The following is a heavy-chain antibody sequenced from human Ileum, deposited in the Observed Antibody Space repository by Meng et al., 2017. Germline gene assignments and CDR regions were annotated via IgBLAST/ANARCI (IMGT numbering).Heavy chain of an antibody. CDR2: INHSGST. V-gene: IGHV4-34*01. J-gene: IGHJ4*02. D-gene: IGHD6-19*01. CDR3: ARTSGWFYY. Sequence: VQLQQWGEGLLKPSETLSLPCAVYGWSFSGYYWSWIRQPPGKGLEWIGEINHSGSTNYNPSLKSRVTISVDTSKNQFSLKLSSVTAADTAVYYCARTSGWFYYWGQGTLVTVSS. CDR1: GWSFSGYY.